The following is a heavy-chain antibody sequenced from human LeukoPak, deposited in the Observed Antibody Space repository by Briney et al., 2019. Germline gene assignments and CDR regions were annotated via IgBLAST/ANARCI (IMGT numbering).Heavy chain of an antibody. V-gene: IGHV1-2*06. Sequence: ASVKVSCKASGYTFTGYYMHWVRQAPGQGLEWMGRINPNSGGTNYAQKFQGRATMTRDTSISTAYMELSRLRSDDTAVYYCARDSDYYYYMDVWGKGTTVTVSS. CDR1: GYTFTGYY. CDR2: INPNSGGT. D-gene: IGHD3-10*01. CDR3: ARDSDYYYYMDV. J-gene: IGHJ6*03.